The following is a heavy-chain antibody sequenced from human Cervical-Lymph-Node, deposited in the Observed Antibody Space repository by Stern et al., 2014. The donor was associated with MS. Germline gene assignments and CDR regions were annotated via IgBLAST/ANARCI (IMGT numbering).Heavy chain of an antibody. J-gene: IGHJ1*01. V-gene: IGHV1-46*03. D-gene: IGHD4-17*01. Sequence: QLVQSGAEVKKPGASVKVSCKASGDSFANYPIHWLRQAPGQGPVWMGIVNPTDGRTTYAQTFKGRVTMTRDTSTRTVYMELSSLRPEDTAMYFCANPLPYANWGQGTRVTVSS. CDR1: GDSFANYP. CDR3: ANPLPYAN. CDR2: VNPTDGRT.